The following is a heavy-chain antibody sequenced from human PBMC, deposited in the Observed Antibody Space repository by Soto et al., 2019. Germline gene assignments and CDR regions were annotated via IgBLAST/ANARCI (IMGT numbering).Heavy chain of an antibody. CDR2: IIPIFGTA. V-gene: IGHV1-69*01. Sequence: QVQLVQSGAEVKKPGSSVKVSCKASGGTFSSYAISWVRQAPGLGLEWMGGIIPIFGTANYAQKFQGRVTITADESTSTAYMELSSLRSEDTAVYYCASLNIVVVPAAMPYYYYGMDVWGQGTTVTVSS. D-gene: IGHD2-2*01. J-gene: IGHJ6*02. CDR3: ASLNIVVVPAAMPYYYYGMDV. CDR1: GGTFSSYA.